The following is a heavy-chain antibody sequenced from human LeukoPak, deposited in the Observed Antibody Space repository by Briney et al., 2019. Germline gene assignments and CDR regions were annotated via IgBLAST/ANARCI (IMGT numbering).Heavy chain of an antibody. J-gene: IGHJ4*02. V-gene: IGHV1-46*01. CDR2: INPSGGST. CDR1: RYTFTSYY. Sequence: ASVNVSCKASRYTFTSYYMHWVRQAPGQGLEWMGIINPSGGSTSYAQKFQGRVTMTRDTSTSTVYMELSSLRPEVTAVYYCARERAAAGTFDYWGQGTLVTVSS. D-gene: IGHD6-13*01. CDR3: ARERAAAGTFDY.